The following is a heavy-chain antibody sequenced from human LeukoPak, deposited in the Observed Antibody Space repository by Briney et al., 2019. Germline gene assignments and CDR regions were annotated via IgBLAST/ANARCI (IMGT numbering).Heavy chain of an antibody. CDR2: IYYSGRT. J-gene: IGHJ4*02. CDR1: GGSISSGDYY. Sequence: PSQTLSLTCTVSGGSISSGDYYWSWIRQPPGKGLEWIGYIYYSGRTYYNPSLKSRVTISVDTSKDQFSLKLSSVTAADTAVYYCARATDVYSFDYWGQGTLVTVSS. CDR3: ARATDVYSFDY. V-gene: IGHV4-30-4*01.